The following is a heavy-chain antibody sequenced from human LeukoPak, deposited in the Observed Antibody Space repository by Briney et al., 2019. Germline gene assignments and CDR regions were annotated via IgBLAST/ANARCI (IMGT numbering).Heavy chain of an antibody. Sequence: GRSLRLSCAASGFTFSSYGMLWVRQAPGKGLEWVADIWYDGSNKYYVDSMKGRFTISRDNSKNTLYLQMNSLRAEDTAGYYCARGWANMGVVPAAINFDYWGQGTLVTVSS. D-gene: IGHD2-2*02. CDR2: IWYDGSNK. CDR1: GFTFSSYG. V-gene: IGHV3-33*08. CDR3: ARGWANMGVVPAAINFDY. J-gene: IGHJ4*02.